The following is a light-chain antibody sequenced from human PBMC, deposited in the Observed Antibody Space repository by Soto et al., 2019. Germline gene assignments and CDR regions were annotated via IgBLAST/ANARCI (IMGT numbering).Light chain of an antibody. Sequence: EIVMTQSPATLSVSPGERATLSCRASQSVSSNLAWYQQKPGQAPRLLIYGASTRATGIPARFSGSGCGTEFTLTISSLQSEDFEVYSCQQYNNWPPVRTFGQGTKVDIK. CDR3: QQYNNWPPVRT. V-gene: IGKV3-15*01. CDR2: GAS. J-gene: IGKJ1*01. CDR1: QSVSSN.